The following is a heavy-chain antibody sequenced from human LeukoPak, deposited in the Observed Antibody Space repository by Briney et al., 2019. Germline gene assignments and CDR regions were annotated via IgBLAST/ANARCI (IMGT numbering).Heavy chain of an antibody. CDR2: IKPDSGDA. CDR1: GYSFTAYW. CDR3: ARDYPHQRLDY. Sequence: ASVKVSCKASGYSFTAYWLHWVRQAPGQGLEWMGWIKPDSGDANSAQQFQGRVSMTRDTSSSTAFLELSSLRSDDTAVYFCARDYPHQRLDYWGQGTLVTVSS. V-gene: IGHV1-2*02. D-gene: IGHD3-16*02. J-gene: IGHJ4*02.